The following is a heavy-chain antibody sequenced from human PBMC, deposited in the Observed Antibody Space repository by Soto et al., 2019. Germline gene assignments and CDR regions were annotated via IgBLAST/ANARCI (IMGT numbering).Heavy chain of an antibody. V-gene: IGHV4-61*01. D-gene: IGHD6-13*01. CDR2: IYYSGSA. J-gene: IGHJ5*02. CDR3: ARRGGAAAGSYNWFDP. Sequence: QVQLQESGPGLVKPSETLHLTCDVSGGSVSSGNSYWTWIRQPPGKGLEWIGYIYYSGSATYNPSLKGRVTLSVDTSKNQFSLKMTSMTAADTAVYYCARRGGAAAGSYNWFDPWGQGSLVTVSS. CDR1: GGSVSSGNSY.